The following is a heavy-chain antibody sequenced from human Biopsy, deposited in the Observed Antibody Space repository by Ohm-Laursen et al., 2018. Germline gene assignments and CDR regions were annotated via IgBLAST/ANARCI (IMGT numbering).Heavy chain of an antibody. D-gene: IGHD6-19*01. J-gene: IGHJ4*02. CDR3: ARGMRSSGWPYFDS. Sequence: GTLSLTCTVSGGSIYNFFWSWIRQPPGKGWEWIGYIYYSGSTNYNPSLKSRVTISVDRSKNHFSLELSSVTAADTAIYYCARGMRSSGWPYFDSWGQGTLVTVSS. CDR1: GGSIYNFF. CDR2: IYYSGST. V-gene: IGHV4-59*01.